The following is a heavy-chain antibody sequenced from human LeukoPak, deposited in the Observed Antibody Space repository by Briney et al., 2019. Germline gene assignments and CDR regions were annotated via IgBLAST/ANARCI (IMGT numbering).Heavy chain of an antibody. V-gene: IGHV3-11*06. CDR3: ARDRWTADY. CDR1: GFTFSDYY. D-gene: IGHD3/OR15-3a*01. J-gene: IGHJ4*02. CDR2: ISSSSSYT. Sequence: GGSLRLSCAASGFTFSDYYMSWIRQAPGKGLEWVSYISSSSSYTNYADSVEGRFTISRDNAKNSLYLQMNSLRAEDTAVYYCARDRWTADYWGQGTLVTVSS.